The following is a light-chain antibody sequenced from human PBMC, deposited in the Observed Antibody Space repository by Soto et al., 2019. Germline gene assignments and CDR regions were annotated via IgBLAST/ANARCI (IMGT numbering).Light chain of an antibody. CDR2: GPS. Sequence: EIVLMQSPGTLSLSPGERATLSCRASEIVSGSYLTWYQQKPDQAPRLLIYGPSSRATGIPDRFSGSGSGTDFTLTISRLEPEDSAVYYCQQYDSSVLTFGGGTKVEIK. J-gene: IGKJ4*01. V-gene: IGKV3-20*01. CDR1: EIVSGSY. CDR3: QQYDSSVLT.